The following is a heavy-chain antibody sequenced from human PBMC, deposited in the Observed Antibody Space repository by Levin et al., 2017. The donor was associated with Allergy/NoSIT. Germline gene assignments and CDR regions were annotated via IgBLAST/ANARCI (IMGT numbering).Heavy chain of an antibody. CDR3: ARMYYNFWRGYSTLFDY. CDR1: GFTFSDYA. V-gene: IGHV3-33*01. CDR2: IWYDGNNK. J-gene: IGHJ4*02. D-gene: IGHD3-3*01. Sequence: GGSLRLSCSASGFTFSDYAMHWVRQGPGKGLEWVAIIWYDGNNKYYADSVKGRFTISRDNSKNTLYLQMSSLRAEDTAVYYCARMYYNFWRGYSTLFDYWGQGTLVTVSS.